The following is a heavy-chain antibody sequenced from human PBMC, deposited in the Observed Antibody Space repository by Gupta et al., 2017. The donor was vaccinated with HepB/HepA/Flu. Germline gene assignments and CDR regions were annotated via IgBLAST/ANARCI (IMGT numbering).Heavy chain of an antibody. V-gene: IGHV3-23*01. CDR2: ISDSGDNT. J-gene: IGHJ4*02. CDR1: GFNFWNYA. D-gene: IGHD2-8*02. Sequence: DVQLLESGGTLVQPGGSLRLSCAASGFNFWNYAMIWARQAPGKGLEWVSTISDSGDNTYYADSVKGRFTVSRDNSKNTVYLQVSDLRAEDTALYYCSKPSEWGTGTHLCYGEFWGRGTQVTVSS. CDR3: SKPSEWGTGTHLCYGEF.